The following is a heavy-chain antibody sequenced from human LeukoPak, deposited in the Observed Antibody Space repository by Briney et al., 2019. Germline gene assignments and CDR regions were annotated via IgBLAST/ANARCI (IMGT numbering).Heavy chain of an antibody. V-gene: IGHV3-21*01. CDR3: ARDPDYGSGSYYRVVDY. CDR1: GFTFRSYS. Sequence: GGSLRLSCAASGFTFRSYSMNWVRQAPGKGLEWVSSISSSSSYIYYADSVKGRFTISRDNAKNSLYLQMNSLRAEDTAVYYCARDPDYGSGSYYRVVDYWGQGTLVTVSS. D-gene: IGHD3-10*01. CDR2: ISSSSSYI. J-gene: IGHJ4*02.